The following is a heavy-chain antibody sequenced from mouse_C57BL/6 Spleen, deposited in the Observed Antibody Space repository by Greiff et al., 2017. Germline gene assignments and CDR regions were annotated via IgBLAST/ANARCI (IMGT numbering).Heavy chain of an antibody. V-gene: IGHV1-52*01. Sequence: QVQLQQPGAELVRPGSSVKLSCKASGYTFTSYWMHWVKQRPIQGLEWIGNIDPSDSETHYNQKFKDKATLTVDKSSSTAYMQLSGLTSEDSAVYYCAKGAYYSILDYWGQGTTLTVSS. CDR3: AKGAYYSILDY. CDR2: IDPSDSET. CDR1: GYTFTSYW. J-gene: IGHJ2*01. D-gene: IGHD2-5*01.